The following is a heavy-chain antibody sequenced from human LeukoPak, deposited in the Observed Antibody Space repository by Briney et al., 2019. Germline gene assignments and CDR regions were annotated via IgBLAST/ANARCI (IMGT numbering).Heavy chain of an antibody. D-gene: IGHD3-22*01. CDR1: GFTFSSYS. CDR2: ISSSSSTI. J-gene: IGHJ4*02. Sequence: QPGGSLRLSCAASGFTFSSYSMNRVRQAPGKGLEWVSYISSSSSTIYYADSVKGRFTISRDNAKNSLYLQMNSLRAEDTAVYYCARDRYYDSSGYKREFDYWGQGTLVTVSS. V-gene: IGHV3-48*01. CDR3: ARDRYYDSSGYKREFDY.